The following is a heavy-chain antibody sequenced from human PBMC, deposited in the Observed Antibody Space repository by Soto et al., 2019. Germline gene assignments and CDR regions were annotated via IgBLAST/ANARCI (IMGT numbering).Heavy chain of an antibody. J-gene: IGHJ4*02. Sequence: PXESLKISCAASGFTVRSYWMDWVRQTPGKGLEWVANINQDGSDKNYVDSVKGRFTISRDNAKNSLYLQMSSLTAEDSALYYCSRSLNDWGQGTLVTVSS. CDR2: INQDGSDK. V-gene: IGHV3-7*01. D-gene: IGHD2-8*01. CDR3: SRSLND. CDR1: GFTVRSYW.